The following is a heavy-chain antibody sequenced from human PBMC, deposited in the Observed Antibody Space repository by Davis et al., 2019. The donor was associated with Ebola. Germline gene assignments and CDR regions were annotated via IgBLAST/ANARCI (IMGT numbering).Heavy chain of an antibody. D-gene: IGHD3-22*01. CDR2: VYHTGST. V-gene: IGHV4-31*03. Sequence: SETLSLTCTVSNDSVNTGGHYWNWIRQNPGKGLEWIGYVYHTGSTYYKPSLKSRITMSLDTSYNQFSLRLSSVTAADTAVYFCARSLGGYHYFDYWGQGTPVTVSS. CDR3: ARSLGGYHYFDY. J-gene: IGHJ4*02. CDR1: NDSVNTGGHY.